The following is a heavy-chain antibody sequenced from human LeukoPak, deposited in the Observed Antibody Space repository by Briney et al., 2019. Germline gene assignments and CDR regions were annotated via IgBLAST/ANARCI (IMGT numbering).Heavy chain of an antibody. Sequence: PSETLSLTCTVSGDSINSYYWSWIRQPPGKGLEWIGYIYNTGSTDYNPSLKSRVTISVDTSKKQFSLKLSAVTAADTAVYYCARASQLYYFDYWGKGTLVTVSS. CDR2: IYNTGST. J-gene: IGHJ4*02. D-gene: IGHD2-15*01. CDR3: ARASQLYYFDY. V-gene: IGHV4-59*12. CDR1: GDSINSYY.